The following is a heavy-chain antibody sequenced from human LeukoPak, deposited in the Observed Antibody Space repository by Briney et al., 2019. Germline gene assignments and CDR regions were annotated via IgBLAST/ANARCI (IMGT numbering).Heavy chain of an antibody. J-gene: IGHJ5*02. CDR1: GFIFSSFA. CDR2: ISGSGSNT. CDR3: AKVPGGASGYAYWFDP. Sequence: GGSLRLSCTASGFIFSSFAMSWVRQAPGKGLEWVSAISGSGSNTYYADSVKGRFTISRDNSKNTLYLQMNSLRAEDTAVYYCAKVPGGASGYAYWFDPWGQGTLVTVSS. D-gene: IGHD5-12*01. V-gene: IGHV3-23*01.